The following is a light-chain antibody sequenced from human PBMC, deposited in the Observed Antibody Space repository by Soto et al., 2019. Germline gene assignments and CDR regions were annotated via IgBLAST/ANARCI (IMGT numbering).Light chain of an antibody. J-gene: IGKJ1*01. V-gene: IGKV1-39*01. Sequence: DIQMTQSPSSLSASVGDRVTITFRASQSISSYLNWYQQKPGKAPKLLSYSAASLQSGVTSRFSGSVSGTDFTLTIRSLQPEDFAPYYCQQSYSTPRPFGQGTKVDIK. CDR1: QSISSY. CDR3: QQSYSTPRP. CDR2: SAA.